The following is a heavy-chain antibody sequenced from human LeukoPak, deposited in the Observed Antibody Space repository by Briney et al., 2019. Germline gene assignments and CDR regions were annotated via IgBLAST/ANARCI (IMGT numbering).Heavy chain of an antibody. CDR2: ISAYNGNT. CDR1: GYTFTSYG. V-gene: IGHV1-18*01. D-gene: IGHD4-17*01. J-gene: IGHJ4*02. CDR3: ARVTPENYVATVTTSGADY. Sequence: ASVKVSCKASGYTFTSYGISWVRQAPGQGLEWMGWISAYNGNTNYAQKLQGRVTMTTDTSTSTAYMELRSLRSDDTAVYYCARVTPENYVATVTTSGADYWGQGTLVTASS.